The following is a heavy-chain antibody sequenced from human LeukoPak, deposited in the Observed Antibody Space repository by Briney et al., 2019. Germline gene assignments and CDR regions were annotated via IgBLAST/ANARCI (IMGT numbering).Heavy chain of an antibody. CDR2: ISSSGNTI. V-gene: IGHV3-11*01. CDR1: GFTFSDYY. CDR3: AREAYYDSSGYSTDAFDI. D-gene: IGHD3-22*01. J-gene: IGHJ3*02. Sequence: GGSLRLSCAASGFTFSDYYMSWIRQAPGKGLEWVSYISSSGNTIYYADSVKGRFTISRDNSKNTLYLQMNSLRAEDTAVYYCAREAYYDSSGYSTDAFDIWGQGTMVTVSS.